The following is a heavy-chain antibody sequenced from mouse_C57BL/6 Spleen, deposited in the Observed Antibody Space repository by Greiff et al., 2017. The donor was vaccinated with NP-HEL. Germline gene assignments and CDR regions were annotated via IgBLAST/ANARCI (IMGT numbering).Heavy chain of an antibody. J-gene: IGHJ3*01. CDR2: GNSDT. V-gene: IGHV1-5*01. D-gene: IGHD1-1*01. CDR3: TREGGITTVAEAY. Sequence: GNSDTSYNQKFKGKAKLTAVTSASTAYMELSSLTNEDSAVYYCTREGGITTVAEAYWGQGTLVTVSA.